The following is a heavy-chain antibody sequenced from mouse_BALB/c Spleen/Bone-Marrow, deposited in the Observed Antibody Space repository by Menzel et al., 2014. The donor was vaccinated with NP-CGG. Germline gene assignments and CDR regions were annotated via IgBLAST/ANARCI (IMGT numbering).Heavy chain of an antibody. V-gene: IGHV1-69*02. J-gene: IGHJ3*01. CDR3: ARGGDNFAWFAY. Sequence: QVQLQQSGAELVTPGASVKLSCKASGYTFTTYWIHWVKQRPGHGLEWIGKVDPSDGYTNYSQMFKGKATLTVDMSSHTAYIQLSSLQSKDSSVYYCARGGDNFAWFAYWGQGTLVTVSA. CDR1: GYTFTTYW. CDR2: VDPSDGYT. D-gene: IGHD1-3*01.